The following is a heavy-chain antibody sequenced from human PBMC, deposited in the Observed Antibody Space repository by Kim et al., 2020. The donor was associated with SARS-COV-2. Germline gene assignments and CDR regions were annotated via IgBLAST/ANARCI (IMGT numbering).Heavy chain of an antibody. V-gene: IGHV3-48*03. J-gene: IGHJ3*02. CDR1: GFTFSSYE. D-gene: IGHD6-13*01. CDR3: ATTLEDSSTWYGAFDT. CDR2: TSASGGTI. Sequence: GGSLRLSCAASGFTFSSYEMNWVRQAPGKGLDWVSYTSASGGTIHYADSVKGRFTISRDNAKNSLYLQMNSLRAEDTAVYYCATTLEDSSTWYGAFDTWGQGTMVTVSS.